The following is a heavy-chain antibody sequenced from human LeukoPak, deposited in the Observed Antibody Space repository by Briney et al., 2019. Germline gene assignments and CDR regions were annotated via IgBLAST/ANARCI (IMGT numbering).Heavy chain of an antibody. V-gene: IGHV1-69*01. J-gene: IGHJ5*02. CDR2: IIPIFGTA. D-gene: IGHD2-15*01. CDR3: ARDVCSGGSCYAWGFDP. CDR1: GGTLSSYA. Sequence: GSSVKVSCKASGGTLSSYAISWVRQAPGQGLEWMGGIIPIFGTANYAQKFQGRVTITADESTSTAYMELSSLRSEDTAVYYCARDVCSGGSCYAWGFDPWGQGTLVTVSS.